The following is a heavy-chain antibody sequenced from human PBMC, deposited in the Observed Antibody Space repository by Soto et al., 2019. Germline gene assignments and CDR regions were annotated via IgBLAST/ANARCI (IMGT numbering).Heavy chain of an antibody. CDR3: AREGFSSSSADY. Sequence: SETLSLTCTVSGGSISSGGYYWSWIRQHPGKGLEWIGYIYYSGSTYYNPSLKSRVTISVDTSKNQFSLKLSSVTAADTAVYYCAREGFSSSSADYWGQGTLVTVSS. J-gene: IGHJ4*02. CDR1: GGSISSGGYY. V-gene: IGHV4-31*03. D-gene: IGHD6-6*01. CDR2: IYYSGST.